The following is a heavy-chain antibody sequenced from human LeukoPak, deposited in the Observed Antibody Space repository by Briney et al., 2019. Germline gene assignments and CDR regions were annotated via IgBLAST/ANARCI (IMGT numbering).Heavy chain of an antibody. Sequence: ASVKVSCKASGYTFTTYYIHWVRQAPGQGREWMGIINPSGGSTSYAQKFQGRVSMTRDTSTRTVDMELSSLRSEDTAVYYCAKGAYGSGSAQPGIDSWGQGTLVTVSS. J-gene: IGHJ5*01. CDR2: INPSGGST. V-gene: IGHV1-46*01. D-gene: IGHD3-10*01. CDR1: GYTFTTYY. CDR3: AKGAYGSGSAQPGIDS.